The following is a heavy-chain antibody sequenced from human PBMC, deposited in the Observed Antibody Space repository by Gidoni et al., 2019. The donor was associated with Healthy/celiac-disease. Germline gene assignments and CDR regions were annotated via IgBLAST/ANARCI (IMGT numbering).Heavy chain of an antibody. J-gene: IGHJ4*02. CDR1: GFTFSNAW. CDR2: IKSKTDGGTT. CDR3: TTEIGVVPHFDY. Sequence: EVQLVESGGGLVKPGGSLRLSCAASGFTFSNAWMSWVRQAPGKGLEWVGRIKSKTDGGTTDYAAPVKGRFTISRDDSKNTLYLQMNSLKTEDTAVYYCTTEIGVVPHFDYWGQGTLVTVSS. D-gene: IGHD2-15*01. V-gene: IGHV3-15*01.